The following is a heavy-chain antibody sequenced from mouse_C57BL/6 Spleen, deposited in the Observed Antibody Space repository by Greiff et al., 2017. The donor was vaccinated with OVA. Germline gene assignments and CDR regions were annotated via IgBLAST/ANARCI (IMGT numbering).Heavy chain of an antibody. D-gene: IGHD2-4*01. CDR2: ISDGGSYT. Sequence: EVKLVESGGGLVKPGGSLKLSCAASGFTFSSYAMSWVRQTPEKRLEWVATISDGGSYTYYPDNVKGRFTFSRDNVTNDLYLHMSHLKSEDTAMYYCARDHDYGGFHWYFDVWGTGTTVTVSS. CDR1: GFTFSSYA. CDR3: ARDHDYGGFHWYFDV. J-gene: IGHJ1*03. V-gene: IGHV5-4*01.